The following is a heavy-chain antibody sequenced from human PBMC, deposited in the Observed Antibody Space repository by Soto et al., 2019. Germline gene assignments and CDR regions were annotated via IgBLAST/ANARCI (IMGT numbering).Heavy chain of an antibody. CDR3: GGREDGSGKYHFDY. Sequence: SETLSLTCTVSGGSISSYYCSLFRQLPGKGLEWIGYIYYSGSTNYNPSLKSRATISVDTSKKQYSLQLCSVTAPDKARFSYGGREDGSGKYHFDYWRGGTLATDYS. V-gene: IGHV4-59*08. CDR2: IYYSGST. D-gene: IGHD3-10*01. J-gene: IGHJ4*02. CDR1: GGSISSYY.